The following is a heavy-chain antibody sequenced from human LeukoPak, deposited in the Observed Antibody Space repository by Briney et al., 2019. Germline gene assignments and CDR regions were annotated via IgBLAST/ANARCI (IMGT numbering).Heavy chain of an antibody. J-gene: IGHJ4*02. V-gene: IGHV4-34*01. Sequence: SETLSLSCAVYGGSFSGYYWSWIRQPPGKGLEWIGVMNHSGSTNYNPSLKSRVTISVDTSKNQFSLKLSSVTAADTAVYYCARERYSYGLGGEYYFDYWVQGTLVTVSS. D-gene: IGHD5-18*01. CDR2: MNHSGST. CDR1: GGSFSGYY. CDR3: ARERYSYGLGGEYYFDY.